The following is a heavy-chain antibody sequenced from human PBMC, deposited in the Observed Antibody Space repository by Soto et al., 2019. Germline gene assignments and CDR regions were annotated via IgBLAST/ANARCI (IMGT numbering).Heavy chain of an antibody. CDR2: IYYSGST. CDR1: GGSISSYY. Sequence: QVQLQESGPGLVKPSETLSLTCTVSGGSISSYYCSWIRQPPGKGLEWIGYIYYSGSTNYNPSLKSRVTISVDTSKNQFSLKLSSVTAADTAVYYCARVWGSGSFIHFDYWGQGTLVTVSS. D-gene: IGHD1-26*01. V-gene: IGHV4-59*01. CDR3: ARVWGSGSFIHFDY. J-gene: IGHJ4*02.